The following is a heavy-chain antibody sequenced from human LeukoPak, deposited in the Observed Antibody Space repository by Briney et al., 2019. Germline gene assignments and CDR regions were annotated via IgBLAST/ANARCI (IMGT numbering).Heavy chain of an antibody. CDR3: AKDGPWFGENY. CDR1: GFTFSGFG. J-gene: IGHJ4*02. V-gene: IGHV3-23*01. CDR2: ISGSGGST. Sequence: GGSLRLSCAASGFTFSGFGMSWVRQAPGKGLEWVSAISGSGGSTYYADSVKGRFTISRDNSKNTLYLQMNSLRAEDTAVYYCAKDGPWFGENYWGQGTLVTVSS. D-gene: IGHD3-10*01.